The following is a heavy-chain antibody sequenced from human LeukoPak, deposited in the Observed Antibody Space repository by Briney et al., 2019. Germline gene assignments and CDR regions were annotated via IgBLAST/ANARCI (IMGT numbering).Heavy chain of an antibody. CDR3: ARYAYSYAFDY. V-gene: IGHV4-39*01. D-gene: IGHD5-18*01. CDR1: GASISSPRYY. Sequence: PSETLSLTCTVSGASISSPRYYWGWIRQPPGKGLEWIGSIYYKGRTYYNPSLKSRVSLSVDTSKNQFSLKVISVTAVDTAVYYCARYAYSYAFDYWGQGTLVTVSS. J-gene: IGHJ4*02. CDR2: IYYKGRT.